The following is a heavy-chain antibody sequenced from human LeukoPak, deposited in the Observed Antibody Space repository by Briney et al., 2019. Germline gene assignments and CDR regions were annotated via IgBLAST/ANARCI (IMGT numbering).Heavy chain of an antibody. CDR2: INPNSGGT. V-gene: IGHV1-2*02. J-gene: IGHJ5*02. CDR1: GYTFTGYY. CDR3: ARGLPGELGYCSSTSCNNWFDP. Sequence: GASVKVSCKASGYTFTGYYMHWVRQAPGQGLEWMGWINPNSGGTNYAQKFQGRVTMTRDTSISTAYMELSRLRSDDTAVYYCARGLPGELGYCSSTSCNNWFDPWGQGTLVTVSS. D-gene: IGHD2-2*01.